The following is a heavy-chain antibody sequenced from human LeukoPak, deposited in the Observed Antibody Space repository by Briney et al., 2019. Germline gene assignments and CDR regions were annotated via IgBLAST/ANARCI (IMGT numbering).Heavy chain of an antibody. V-gene: IGHV5-51*01. CDR2: IYPGDSET. Sequence: GESLKISCKGSGYSFTYYWIAWVRQMPGKGLEWMGIIYPGDSETRYSPPFQGQVTISADKSTAYLQWSSLKASDTAIYYCARHPSASGREDWFDPWGQGTLVTVSS. J-gene: IGHJ5*02. CDR3: ARHPSASGREDWFDP. D-gene: IGHD2-15*01. CDR1: GYSFTYYW.